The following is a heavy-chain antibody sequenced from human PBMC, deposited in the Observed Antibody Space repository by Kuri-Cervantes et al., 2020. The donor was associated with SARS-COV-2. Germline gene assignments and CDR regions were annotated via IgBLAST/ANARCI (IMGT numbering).Heavy chain of an antibody. J-gene: IGHJ4*02. CDR1: GFTFGDYA. V-gene: IGHV3-49*04. D-gene: IGHD4-23*01. CDR2: IRSKAYGGTT. Sequence: GESLKISCTASGFTFGDYAMSWVRQAPGKGLEWVGFIRSKAYGGTTEYAASVKGRFTISRDDSKSIAYLQMNSLKTEDTAVYYCTRLPYGGNIYYFDYWGQGTLVTVSS. CDR3: TRLPYGGNIYYFDY.